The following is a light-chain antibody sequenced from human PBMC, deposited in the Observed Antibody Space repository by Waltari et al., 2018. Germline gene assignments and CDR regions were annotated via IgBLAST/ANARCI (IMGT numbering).Light chain of an antibody. CDR2: EGS. J-gene: IGLJ3*02. V-gene: IGLV2-23*01. CDR3: CSYAGSNWV. CDR1: SSYVGSYDL. Sequence: QSALTQPAPVSGSPGQSITISCTATSSYVGSYDLVSWYQQHPGRAPKLMIYEGSKRPSGVSNRFSGSKSGNTASLTISGLQAEDEADYYCCSYAGSNWVFGGGTKLTVL.